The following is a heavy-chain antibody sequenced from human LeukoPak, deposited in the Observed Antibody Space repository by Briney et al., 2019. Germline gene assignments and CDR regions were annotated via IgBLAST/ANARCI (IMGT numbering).Heavy chain of an antibody. D-gene: IGHD3-3*01. CDR3: ARSPKTYHDFRFDP. Sequence: SETLSLTCTVSGGSISSYYWSWIRQPAGKGLEWIGRIYTSGSTNYNPSLKSRVTMSVDTSKNQFSLKLSSVTAADTAVYYCARSPKTYHDFRFDPWGQGTLVTVSS. V-gene: IGHV4-4*07. CDR1: GGSISSYY. J-gene: IGHJ5*02. CDR2: IYTSGST.